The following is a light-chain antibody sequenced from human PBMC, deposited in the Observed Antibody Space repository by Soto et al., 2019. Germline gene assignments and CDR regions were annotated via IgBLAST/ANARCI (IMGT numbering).Light chain of an antibody. J-gene: IGKJ5*01. CDR3: QQYGSSTEIT. CDR1: QSVSSSY. CDR2: GAS. V-gene: IGKV3-20*01. Sequence: EIVMTQSPATLSVSPGERATLSCRASQSVSSSYLAWYQQKPGQAPRLLIYGASSRATGIPDRFSGSGSGTDFTLTISRLEPEDFAVYYCQQYGSSTEITFGQGTRLEIK.